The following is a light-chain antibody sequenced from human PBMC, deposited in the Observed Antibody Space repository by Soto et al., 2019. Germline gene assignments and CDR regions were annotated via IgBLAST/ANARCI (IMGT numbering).Light chain of an antibody. J-gene: IGKJ2*01. CDR3: QQYYKSPLT. Sequence: DIVMTQSPDSLAVSLGERATINCKSSQSVLYSSNNKNSVAWYQQKPGQTPKLLIYWASTRESGVPDRFSGSGSGTDFTLTISSLQAEDVAVYYCQQYYKSPLTFAQGTKLEI. V-gene: IGKV4-1*01. CDR1: QSVLYSSNNKNS. CDR2: WAS.